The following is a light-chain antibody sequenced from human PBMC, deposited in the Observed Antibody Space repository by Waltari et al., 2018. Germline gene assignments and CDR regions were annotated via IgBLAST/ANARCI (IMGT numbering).Light chain of an antibody. Sequence: EVEMTQSPDTLSLSPGETATLSCRASRSVNDNLAWYQQKRGQAHRLLIYGASTRASGIPVRFSGLGSGTEFTLTISSLLPEDFAVYCYQQYNNWPPLTFGEGTIVEMK. CDR3: QQYNNWPPLT. V-gene: IGKV3-15*01. CDR2: GAS. CDR1: RSVNDN. J-gene: IGKJ4*01.